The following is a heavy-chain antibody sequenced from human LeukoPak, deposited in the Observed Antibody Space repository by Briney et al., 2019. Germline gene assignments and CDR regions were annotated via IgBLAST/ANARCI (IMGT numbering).Heavy chain of an antibody. D-gene: IGHD4-17*01. CDR1: GFTFSSYS. CDR2: IRSGSDYI. J-gene: IGHJ3*02. V-gene: IGHV3-21*01. CDR3: ARVSSVTTTTQGAFDI. Sequence: GGSLRLSCTASGFTFSSYSMNWVRQAPGKGLEWVSSIRSGSDYIYYADSVKGRFTISRDNAKKSLYLQMNSLRAEDTAVYYCARVSSVTTTTQGAFDIWGQGTMVTVSS.